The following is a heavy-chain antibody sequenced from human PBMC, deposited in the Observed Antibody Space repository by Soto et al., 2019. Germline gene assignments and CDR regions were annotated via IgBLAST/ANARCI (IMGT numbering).Heavy chain of an antibody. Sequence: SETLSLTCTVSGVSIHNSHSFWAWIRQPPGKGLQFIASVYHNGGAHYNSSLKSRVTISVDTANNQVSLRMRSLTAADTAFYYCGRVVEGATRHTDPDSWGQGSLVTVSS. V-gene: IGHV4-39*01. CDR1: GVSIHNSHSF. CDR3: GRVVEGATRHTDPDS. J-gene: IGHJ5*01. D-gene: IGHD2-21*01. CDR2: VYHNGGA.